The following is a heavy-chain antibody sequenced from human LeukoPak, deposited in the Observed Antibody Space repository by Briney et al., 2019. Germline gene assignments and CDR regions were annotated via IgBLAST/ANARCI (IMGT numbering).Heavy chain of an antibody. D-gene: IGHD6-13*01. J-gene: IGHJ6*03. Sequence: GGSLRLSCAASGFTFSSYAMHWVRQAPGKGLEWVAVISYDGSNKYYADSVKGRFTISRDNSKNTLYLQMNSLRAEDTAVYYCAKILGAAASYYYYYMDVWGKGTTVTVSS. CDR1: GFTFSSYA. V-gene: IGHV3-30-3*02. CDR3: AKILGAAASYYYYYMDV. CDR2: ISYDGSNK.